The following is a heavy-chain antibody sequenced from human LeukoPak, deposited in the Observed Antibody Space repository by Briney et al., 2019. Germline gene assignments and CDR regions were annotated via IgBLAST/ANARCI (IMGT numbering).Heavy chain of an antibody. D-gene: IGHD1-26*01. CDR3: AKGRSGSPHQDFDY. J-gene: IGHJ4*02. CDR2: IFPGDSES. CDR1: GCSFPYYY. Sequence: GESLKTSCKGSGCSFPYYYIGWVRQLPGKGLEWMGIIFPGDSESRYSPSFQGQVTISVDKSISTAYLQWSSLKSSDTAMYYCAKGRSGSPHQDFDYWGQGTLITVSS. V-gene: IGHV5-51*01.